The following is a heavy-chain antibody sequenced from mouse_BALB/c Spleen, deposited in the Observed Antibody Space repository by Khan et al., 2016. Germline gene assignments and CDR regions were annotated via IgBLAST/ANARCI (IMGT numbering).Heavy chain of an antibody. D-gene: IGHD6-1*01. J-gene: IGHJ4*01. CDR2: IATYTGES. CDR3: ARRRQRDLYYAMDY. CDR1: GYTFTNYG. Sequence: QIQLVQSGPELKKPGETVKISCKASGYTFTNYGMNWVQQAPGKGLRWMGWIATYTGESKYADDFKGRFAFSLETSASTAYLQINNLKTEDMATXVGARRRQRDLYYAMDYWGQGTSVTVSS. V-gene: IGHV9-1*02.